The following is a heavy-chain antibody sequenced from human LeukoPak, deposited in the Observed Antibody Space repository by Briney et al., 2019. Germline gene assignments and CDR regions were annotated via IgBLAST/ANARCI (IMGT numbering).Heavy chain of an antibody. CDR1: GFTFSSYS. V-gene: IGHV3-21*01. CDR3: ATNWAYYYYYMDV. D-gene: IGHD3-16*01. Sequence: KTGGSLRLSCAASGFTFSSYSMNWVRQAPGKGLEWVSSISSSSSYIYYADSVKGRFTISRDNAKNSLYLQMNSLRAEDTAVYYCATNWAYYYYYMDVWGKGTTVTVSS. J-gene: IGHJ6*03. CDR2: ISSSSSYI.